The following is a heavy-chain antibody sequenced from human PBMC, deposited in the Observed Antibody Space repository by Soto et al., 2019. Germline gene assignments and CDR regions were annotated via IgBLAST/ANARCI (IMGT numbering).Heavy chain of an antibody. CDR2: ISGSGANT. Sequence: GGSLRLSCAASGFTFSDYAMSWVRQAPGKGLEWVSAISGSGANTYYADSVKGRFPISRDNSQNTLYLQMNSLRAEDTAVYYCASHYDSGGTYYFDESGQGTPVTVS. CDR1: GFTFSDYA. J-gene: IGHJ4*02. V-gene: IGHV3-23*01. D-gene: IGHD3-22*01. CDR3: ASHYDSGGTYYFDE.